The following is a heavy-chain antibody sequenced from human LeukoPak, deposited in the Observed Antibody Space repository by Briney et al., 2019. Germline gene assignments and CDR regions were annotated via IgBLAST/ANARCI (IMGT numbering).Heavy chain of an antibody. CDR3: GRRTYYDTLTGYNYWYFDL. CDR1: GGSISSGGYS. D-gene: IGHD3-9*01. J-gene: IGHJ2*01. Sequence: PSETLSLTCAVSGGSISSGGYSWSWIRQPPGKGLEWIGYIYHSGSTYYNPSLKSRVTISVDRSKNQFSLKLSSVTAADTAVYYCGRRTYYDTLTGYNYWYFDLWGRGTLVTVSS. V-gene: IGHV4-30-2*01. CDR2: IYHSGST.